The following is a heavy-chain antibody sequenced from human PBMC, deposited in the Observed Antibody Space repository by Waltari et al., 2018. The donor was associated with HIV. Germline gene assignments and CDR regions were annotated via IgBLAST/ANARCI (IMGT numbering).Heavy chain of an antibody. V-gene: IGHV3-20*04. D-gene: IGHD3-10*01. CDR2: INWNGGST. Sequence: VELVVYGGGVVWQRGSLLHTCVGSGLHFDGFGMSWVRQAPGKGLEWVSGINWNGGSTGYADSVKGRFSISRDNAKNSLYRQMNSLRAEDTALYYCARDYGSGSYYNYWGQGTLVTVSS. CDR3: ARDYGSGSYYNY. J-gene: IGHJ4*02. CDR1: GLHFDGFG.